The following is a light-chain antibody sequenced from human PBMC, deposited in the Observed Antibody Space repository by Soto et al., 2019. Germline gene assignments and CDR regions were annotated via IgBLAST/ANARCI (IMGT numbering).Light chain of an antibody. J-gene: IGKJ4*01. Sequence: DIVMTQSPDSLAVSLGERATISCKSSQTISYTSINKTYLAWYQQRPGQPPKLLIYWASIRGSGVPDRLSGSGFGTDFTLTISSLEAEDVAFYWCQQYFDVPFTFGGGTKVDIK. CDR1: QTISYTSINKTY. CDR2: WAS. V-gene: IGKV4-1*01. CDR3: QQYFDVPFT.